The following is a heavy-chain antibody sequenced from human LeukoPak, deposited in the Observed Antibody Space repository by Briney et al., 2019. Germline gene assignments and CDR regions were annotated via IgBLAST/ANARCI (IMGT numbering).Heavy chain of an antibody. Sequence: SETLSLTCTVSGGSISSYYWSWIRQPPGKGLEWIGYIYYSGSTNYNPSLKSRVTISVDTSKNQFSLKLSSVTAADTAVYYCARGRDGYIAPFDYWGQGTLVTVPS. CDR1: GGSISSYY. V-gene: IGHV4-59*01. J-gene: IGHJ4*02. D-gene: IGHD5-24*01. CDR2: IYYSGST. CDR3: ARGRDGYIAPFDY.